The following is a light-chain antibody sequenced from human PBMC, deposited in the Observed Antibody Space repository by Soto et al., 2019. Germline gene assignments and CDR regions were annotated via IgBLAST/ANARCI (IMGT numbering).Light chain of an antibody. V-gene: IGLV2-8*01. J-gene: IGLJ1*01. Sequence: QSVLTQPPSASGSPGQSVTISCTGTSSDVGGYKYVAWYQQHPGKAPKLMIYEVSKRPSGVPDRFSGSKSGNTAYLTVSGLQTEDEADYYCSSYAGSNNFVFGTGTKVTVL. CDR2: EVS. CDR1: SSDVGGYKY. CDR3: SSYAGSNNFV.